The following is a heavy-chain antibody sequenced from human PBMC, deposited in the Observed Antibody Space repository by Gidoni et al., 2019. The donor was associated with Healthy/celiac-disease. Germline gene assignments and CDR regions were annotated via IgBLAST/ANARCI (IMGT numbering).Heavy chain of an antibody. CDR3: ARDLRWSLVATITAFDY. J-gene: IGHJ4*02. V-gene: IGHV3-21*01. Sequence: EVQLVESGGGLVKPGGSLRLSCAASGFTFSSYSMNWVVQSPGKGLEWVSSISSSSSYIYYADSVKGRVTISRDNAKNSLYLQMNSLRAEDTAVYYCARDLRWSLVATITAFDYWGQGTLVTVSS. CDR2: ISSSSSYI. D-gene: IGHD5-12*01. CDR1: GFTFSSYS.